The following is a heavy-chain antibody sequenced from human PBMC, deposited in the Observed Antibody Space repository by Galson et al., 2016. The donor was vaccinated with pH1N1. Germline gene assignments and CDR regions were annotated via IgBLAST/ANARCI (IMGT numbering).Heavy chain of an antibody. CDR2: IIPIFNTA. CDR1: GGTFGSYG. V-gene: IGHV1-69*13. Sequence: SVKVSCKASGGTFGSYGINWVRQAPGQGLEWMGGIIPIFNTAKYAQNFQGRVTITADESTTTAYMELSSLRSEDTAVYVCAREDYYDTDLSDWYFDLWGRGTLLTVSS. D-gene: IGHD3-22*01. J-gene: IGHJ2*01. CDR3: AREDYYDTDLSDWYFDL.